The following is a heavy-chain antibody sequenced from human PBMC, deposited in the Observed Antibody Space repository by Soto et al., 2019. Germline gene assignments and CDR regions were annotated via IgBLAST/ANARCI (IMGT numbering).Heavy chain of an antibody. Sequence: SSETLSLTCTVSGGSISSGTYYWGWIRQPPGKGLEWIGSMYYSGSTSYNPSLKSRVTMSVDTSKNQLSLRLSSVTAVDTAVYYCARLHCNSPNCVPLDPWGQGTLVT. CDR3: ARLHCNSPNCVPLDP. D-gene: IGHD2-2*01. V-gene: IGHV4-39*01. CDR1: GGSISSGTYY. CDR2: MYYSGST. J-gene: IGHJ5*02.